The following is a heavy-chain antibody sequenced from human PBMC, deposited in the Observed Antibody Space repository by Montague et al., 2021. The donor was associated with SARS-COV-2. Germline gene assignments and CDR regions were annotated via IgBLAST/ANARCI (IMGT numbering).Heavy chain of an antibody. CDR1: GGSISSGGYY. V-gene: IGHV4-31*03. CDR2: IYYSGSN. D-gene: IGHD2-2*01. Sequence: TLSLTCTVSGGSISSGGYYWSWIRQHPGKGLEWIGYIYYSGSNYYXPSLKSRVTISVDTSKDQFSLKLSSVTAADTAVYYCAREPRVGQLLSIYYYGMEVWGQGTTVTVSS. J-gene: IGHJ6*02. CDR3: AREPRVGQLLSIYYYGMEV.